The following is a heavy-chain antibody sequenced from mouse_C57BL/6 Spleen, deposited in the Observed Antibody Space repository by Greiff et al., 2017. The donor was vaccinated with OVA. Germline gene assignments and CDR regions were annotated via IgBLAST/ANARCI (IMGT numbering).Heavy chain of an antibody. J-gene: IGHJ3*01. V-gene: IGHV1-18*01. CDR1: GYTFTDYN. D-gene: IGHD2-4*01. CDR2: INPINGGT. Sequence: FQLQQSGPELVKPGASVKIPCKASGYTFTDYNMDWVKQSHGTSLEWIGDINPINGGTIYNQQFKGKSTLTFDTSSSTAYMQLSSLTSEDSAVYFCARSHDYAPWFAYWGQGTLVTVSA. CDR3: ARSHDYAPWFAY.